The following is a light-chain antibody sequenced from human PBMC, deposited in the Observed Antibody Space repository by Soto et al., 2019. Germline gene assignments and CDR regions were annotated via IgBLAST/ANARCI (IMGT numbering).Light chain of an antibody. Sequence: DIQMTQSTSTLSAFIGDRVTITCRASQSIGTWLAWYQQKPGKAPKLLISKASSLEIGVPSRFSGSGSGTEFTLTISSLQPEDVATYSCQQYVSYPLTFGGGTKVEIK. CDR1: QSIGTW. V-gene: IGKV1-5*03. CDR3: QQYVSYPLT. CDR2: KAS. J-gene: IGKJ4*01.